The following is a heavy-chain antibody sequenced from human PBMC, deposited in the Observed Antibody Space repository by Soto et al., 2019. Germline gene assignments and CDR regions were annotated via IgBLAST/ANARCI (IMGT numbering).Heavy chain of an antibody. J-gene: IGHJ3*02. CDR3: AQDGCLEWLLLAAAGTGDAFDI. CDR1: GFTFSSYA. D-gene: IGHD3-3*01. Sequence: GGSLRLSCAASGFTFSSYAMSWVRQAPAKGLEWVSAISGSGGSTYYADSVKGRFTISRDNSKNTLYLQMNSLRAEDTAVYYCAQDGCLEWLLLAAAGTGDAFDIWGQGTMVTVS. V-gene: IGHV3-23*01. CDR2: ISGSGGST.